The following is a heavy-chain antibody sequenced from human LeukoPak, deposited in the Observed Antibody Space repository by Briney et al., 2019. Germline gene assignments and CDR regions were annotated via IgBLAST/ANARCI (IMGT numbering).Heavy chain of an antibody. CDR2: ISNDGSNK. CDR3: AKFFGSGSFFDY. D-gene: IGHD1-26*01. V-gene: IGHV3-30*18. CDR1: GFTFSSYG. J-gene: IGHJ4*02. Sequence: GRSLRLSCAASGFTFSSYGIHWVRQAPGKGLEWVAVISNDGSNKFYADSVKGRFTISRDNSKNTLYPQMNSLRAEDTAVYYCAKFFGSGSFFDYWGQGTLVTVSS.